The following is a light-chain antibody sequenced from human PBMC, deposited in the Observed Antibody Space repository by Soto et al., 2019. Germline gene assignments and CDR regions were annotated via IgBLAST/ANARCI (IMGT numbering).Light chain of an antibody. CDR3: QSYDNTLGVV. V-gene: IGLV1-40*01. J-gene: IGLJ2*01. CDR2: GNT. Sequence: QAVVTQPPSVSGAPGQRVTISCTGSSSNIGAGYDVHWYQKLPGTAPKLLISGNTNRPSGVPDRFSGSKSGTSASLAITGLQAEDEADYYCQSYDNTLGVVFGGWTKLTVL. CDR1: SSNIGAGYD.